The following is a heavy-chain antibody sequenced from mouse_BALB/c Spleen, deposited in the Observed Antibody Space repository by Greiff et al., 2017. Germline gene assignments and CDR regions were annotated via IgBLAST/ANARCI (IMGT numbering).Heavy chain of an antibody. J-gene: IGHJ4*01. Sequence: VQLKESGAELVKPGASVKLSCTASGFNIKDTYMHWVKQRPEQGLEWIGRIDPANGNTKYDPKFQGKATITADTSSNTAYLQLSSLTSEDTAVYYCADGSTLYYYAMDYWGQGTSVTVSS. CDR3: ADGSTLYYYAMDY. D-gene: IGHD2-3*01. CDR1: GFNIKDTY. V-gene: IGHV14-3*02. CDR2: IDPANGNT.